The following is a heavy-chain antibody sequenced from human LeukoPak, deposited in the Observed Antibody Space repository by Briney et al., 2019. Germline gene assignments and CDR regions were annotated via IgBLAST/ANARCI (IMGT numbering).Heavy chain of an antibody. J-gene: IGHJ4*02. CDR2: IYYSGST. CDR1: GGSISSYY. D-gene: IGHD2-15*01. CDR3: ARLWSTSCKGGSCPHQPNY. Sequence: SETLSLTCTVSGGSISSYYWSWIRQPPRKGLEWIGYIYYSGSTNYNPSLKSRVTISVDTSKNQFSLKLSSVTAADTAVYYCARLWSTSCKGGSCPHQPNYWGQGTRVTVPS. V-gene: IGHV4-59*08.